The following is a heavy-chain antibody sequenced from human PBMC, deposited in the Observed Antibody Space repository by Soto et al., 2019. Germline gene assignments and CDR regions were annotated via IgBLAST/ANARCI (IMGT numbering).Heavy chain of an antibody. CDR3: ARDPRGIQLWLFDY. V-gene: IGHV3-30-3*01. D-gene: IGHD5-18*01. CDR1: GFTFSSYA. Sequence: GGSLRLSCAASGFTFSSYAMHWVRQAPGKGLEWVAVISYDGSNKYYADSVKGRFTISRDNSKNTLYLQMNSLRAEDTAVYYCARDPRGIQLWLFDYWGQGTLVTVSS. CDR2: ISYDGSNK. J-gene: IGHJ4*02.